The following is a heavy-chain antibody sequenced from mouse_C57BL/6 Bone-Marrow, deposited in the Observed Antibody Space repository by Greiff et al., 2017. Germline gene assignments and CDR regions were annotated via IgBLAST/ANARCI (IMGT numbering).Heavy chain of an antibody. Sequence: DVQVVASWGGLVKPGGSLKLSCAASGFTFSSYAMSWVRQTPEKRLEWVATISDGGSYTYYPDNVKGRFTISRDNAKNNLYLQMSHLKSEDTAMYYCARDDYWGQGTTLTVSS. CDR1: GFTFSSYA. CDR2: ISDGGSYT. J-gene: IGHJ2*01. CDR3: ARDDY. V-gene: IGHV5-4*01.